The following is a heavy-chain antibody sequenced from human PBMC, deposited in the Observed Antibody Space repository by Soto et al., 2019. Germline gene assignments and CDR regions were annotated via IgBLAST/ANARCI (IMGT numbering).Heavy chain of an antibody. V-gene: IGHV3-30*18. CDR2: TSFDGNKN. CDR3: AKDQKDYSGSGTYYVPYGMDV. Sequence: SLRLSCVASGFTFSNFGMHWVRQAPGKGLEWVALTSFDGNKNYYADSVKGRFTLSRDNSKNTLCLQMNSLRAEDTALYFCAKDQKDYSGSGTYYVPYGMDVWGQGTTVTVS. CDR1: GFTFSNFG. J-gene: IGHJ6*02. D-gene: IGHD3-10*01.